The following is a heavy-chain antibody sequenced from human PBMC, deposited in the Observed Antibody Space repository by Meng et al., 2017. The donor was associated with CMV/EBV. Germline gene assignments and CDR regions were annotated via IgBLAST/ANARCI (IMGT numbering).Heavy chain of an antibody. CDR1: GYTFTSYG. CDR2: ISAYNGNT. Sequence: ASVKVSCKASGYTFTSYGISWVRQAPGQGLEWMGWISAYNGNTNYAQKLQGRVTMTTDTSTSTAYKELRSLRSDDTAVYYCARGEPSWELLTGYYYYGMDVWGQGTTVTVSS. CDR3: ARGEPSWELLTGYYYYGMDV. J-gene: IGHJ6*02. V-gene: IGHV1-18*01. D-gene: IGHD1-26*01.